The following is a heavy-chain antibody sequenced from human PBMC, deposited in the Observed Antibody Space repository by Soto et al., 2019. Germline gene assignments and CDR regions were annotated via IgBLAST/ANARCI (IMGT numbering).Heavy chain of an antibody. CDR2: ISAYNGNT. Sequence: ASVKVSCKASGYTFTSYGISWVRQAPGQGLEWMGWISAYNGNTNYAQKLQGRVTMTTDTSTSTAYMELRSLRSDDTAVYYCARWRYFDWLLFNYYYMDVWGKGTTVTVSS. J-gene: IGHJ6*03. D-gene: IGHD3-9*01. V-gene: IGHV1-18*01. CDR1: GYTFTSYG. CDR3: ARWRYFDWLLFNYYYMDV.